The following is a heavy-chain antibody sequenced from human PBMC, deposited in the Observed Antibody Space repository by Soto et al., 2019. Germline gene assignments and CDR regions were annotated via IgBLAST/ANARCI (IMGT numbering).Heavy chain of an antibody. CDR1: GGSIGSYY. D-gene: IGHD5-18*01. V-gene: IGHV4-59*01. J-gene: IGHJ4*02. CDR2: IYYSGST. CDR3: ARDEDTAMVHPFDY. Sequence: QVQLQESGPGLVKPSETLSLTCTVSGGSIGSYYWSWIRQPPGKGLEWIGYIYYSGSTNYNPSLKSRVTISVDTSKNQFSLTLSSVTAADTAVYYCARDEDTAMVHPFDYWGQGTPVTVSS.